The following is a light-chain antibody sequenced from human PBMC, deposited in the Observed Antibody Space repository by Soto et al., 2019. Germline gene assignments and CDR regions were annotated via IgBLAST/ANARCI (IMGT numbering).Light chain of an antibody. J-gene: IGKJ1*01. CDR3: HHYGSAPET. V-gene: IGKV3-20*01. CDR1: QSIDNSY. Sequence: EIVLTQSPDTLSLSPGERATLSCSASQSIDNSYLAWYQQKPGQAPRLLIYATSNRATGIPDRLRGSGSGTDFTLTIGRLEPEGFALYYCHHYGSAPETFGQGTKVEIK. CDR2: ATS.